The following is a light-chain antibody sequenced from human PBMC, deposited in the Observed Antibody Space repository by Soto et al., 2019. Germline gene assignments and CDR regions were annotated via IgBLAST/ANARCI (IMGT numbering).Light chain of an antibody. CDR3: QQYNNWPPLT. Sequence: EIVMTQSPATLSVSPGERATLSCRASQSVTTNLAWYQHKPGQAPRLLIYGASTRATGIPARFSGSGSGTEFTLTISSLQSEDFAVYYCQQYNNWPPLTFGGATKVEIK. V-gene: IGKV3-15*01. CDR2: GAS. CDR1: QSVTTN. J-gene: IGKJ4*01.